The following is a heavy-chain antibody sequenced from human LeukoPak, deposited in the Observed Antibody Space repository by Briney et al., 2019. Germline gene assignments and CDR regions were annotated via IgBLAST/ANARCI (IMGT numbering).Heavy chain of an antibody. CDR3: ARGSYYYDSRGNRDAFDI. D-gene: IGHD3-22*01. CDR1: GGSISSYY. J-gene: IGHJ3*02. CDR2: TYTSGST. Sequence: SETLSLTCTVSGGSISSYYWSWIRQPAGKGLEWIGRTYTSGSTNYNASLKTRVSISVDKSKTQFSLQLNSVTAADTAVYYCARGSYYYDSRGNRDAFDIWGQGTMVTVSS. V-gene: IGHV4-4*07.